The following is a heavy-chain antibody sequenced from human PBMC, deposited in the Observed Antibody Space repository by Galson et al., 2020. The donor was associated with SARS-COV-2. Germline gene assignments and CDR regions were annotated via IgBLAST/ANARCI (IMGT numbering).Heavy chain of an antibody. CDR3: VRERLRSYFDY. CDR1: GFTFSSYS. D-gene: IGHD4-17*01. CDR2: KSFDGTSE. Sequence: GESLKISCAASGFTFSSYSIHWDRQAPGKGLEWVAGKSFDGTSEYYADSVKGRFTVSRDNSKDTLYLQMSSLRAEDTAVYYCVRERLRSYFDYWGQGTLVTVSS. J-gene: IGHJ4*02. V-gene: IGHV3-30*04.